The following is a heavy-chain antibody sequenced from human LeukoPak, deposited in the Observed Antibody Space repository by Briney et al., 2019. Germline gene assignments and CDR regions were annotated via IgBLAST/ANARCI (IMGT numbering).Heavy chain of an antibody. V-gene: IGHV4-30-4*07. CDR3: ARKATDYGDYFDY. CDR2: IYYSGST. Sequence: PSETLSLTCAVSGGSISSGGYSWSWIRQPPGKGLEWIGYIYYSGSTYYNPSLKSRVTISVDTSKNQFSLKLSSVTAADTAVYYCARKATDYGDYFDYWGQGTLATVSS. J-gene: IGHJ4*02. CDR1: GGSISSGGYS. D-gene: IGHD4-17*01.